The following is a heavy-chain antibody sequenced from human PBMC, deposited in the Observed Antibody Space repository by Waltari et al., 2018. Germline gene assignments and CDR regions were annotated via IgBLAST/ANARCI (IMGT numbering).Heavy chain of an antibody. J-gene: IGHJ4*02. V-gene: IGHV3-9*01. Sequence: VQLEESGGGLVHPGKSLRLSFLASGFTLYDFAMHWVRKTPGGGLEWVSGINWNTKKIAYADSVKGRFTISRDNAKNSLDLEMSSLRLEDTALYYCARDIAIVPSGSLDYWGQGTLVVVSS. CDR3: ARDIAIVPSGSLDY. CDR2: INWNTKKI. D-gene: IGHD5-18*01. CDR1: GFTLYDFA.